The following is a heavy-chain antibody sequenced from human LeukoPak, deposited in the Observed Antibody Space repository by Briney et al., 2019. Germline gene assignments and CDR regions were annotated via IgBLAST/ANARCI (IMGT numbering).Heavy chain of an antibody. CDR1: GSTFGNYY. V-gene: IGHV3-7*03. Sequence: PGGSLRLSCAASGSTFGNYYLRWVRQPPGKELDWVDNIKHDGNWKFYADSVKGRFTVSRDNAEKSVYLHMSSLRAEDTAMYYCAREGDSSGSLGDDWGEGILVTVSS. D-gene: IGHD6-19*01. CDR3: AREGDSSGSLGDD. CDR2: IKHDGNWK. J-gene: IGHJ4*02.